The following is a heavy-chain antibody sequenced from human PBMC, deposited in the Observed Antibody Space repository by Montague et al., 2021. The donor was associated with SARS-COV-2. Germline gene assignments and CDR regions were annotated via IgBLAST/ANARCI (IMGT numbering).Heavy chain of an antibody. CDR2: INHSGST. Sequence: SETLSLTCAVYAGSFSGYSWSWIRQPPGKGLELIGEINHSGSTXSXPSXXXRVTISVDTSKNQFSLKLSSVTAADTAVYYCARRSRVVTAIWALRTSLTWWFDHWGQGTLVTVSS. V-gene: IGHV4-34*01. D-gene: IGHD2-21*02. CDR1: AGSFSGYS. J-gene: IGHJ5*02. CDR3: ARRSRVVTAIWALRTSLTWWFDH.